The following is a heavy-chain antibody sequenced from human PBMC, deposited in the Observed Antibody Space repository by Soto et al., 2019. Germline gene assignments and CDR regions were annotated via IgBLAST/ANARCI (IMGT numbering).Heavy chain of an antibody. CDR1: GFTFSSYG. CDR3: ARDSPYYYDSSGSFDY. Sequence: GGSLRLSCAASGFTFSSYGMHWVRQAPGKGLEWVAVIWYDGSNKYYADSVKGRFTTSRDNSKNTLYLQMNSLRAEDTAVYYCARDSPYYYDSSGSFDYWGQGTLVTVSS. CDR2: IWYDGSNK. V-gene: IGHV3-33*01. J-gene: IGHJ4*02. D-gene: IGHD3-22*01.